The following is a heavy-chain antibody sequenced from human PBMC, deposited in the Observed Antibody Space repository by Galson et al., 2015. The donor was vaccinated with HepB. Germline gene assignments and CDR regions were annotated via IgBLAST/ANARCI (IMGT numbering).Heavy chain of an antibody. CDR1: GYTFTSYY. Sequence: SVKVSCKASGYTFTSYYMHWVRQAPGQGLEWMGIINPSGSSTSYAQKFQGRVTMTRDTSTSTVYMELSSLRSEDTAVYYCARDIVVVPAAIVADPQTYYYYGMDVWGQETTVTVSS. CDR3: ARDIVVVPAAIVADPQTYYYYGMDV. CDR2: INPSGSST. D-gene: IGHD2-2*01. V-gene: IGHV1-46*01. J-gene: IGHJ6*02.